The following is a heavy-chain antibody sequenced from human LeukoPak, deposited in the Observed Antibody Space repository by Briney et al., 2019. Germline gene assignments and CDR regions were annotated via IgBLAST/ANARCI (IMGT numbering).Heavy chain of an antibody. CDR1: GFTVTNYW. V-gene: IGHV3-74*01. D-gene: IGHD3-22*01. J-gene: IGHJ4*02. Sequence: GGSLRLSCTTSGFTVTNYWMHWVRRAPGKGLVWVSRINSDGSNTNYAGSVKGRFTISRDNARNTPYLQMNSLRAEDTAVYYCAGGLSDYYYTVGYWGQGTLVTVSS. CDR2: INSDGSNT. CDR3: AGGLSDYYYTVGY.